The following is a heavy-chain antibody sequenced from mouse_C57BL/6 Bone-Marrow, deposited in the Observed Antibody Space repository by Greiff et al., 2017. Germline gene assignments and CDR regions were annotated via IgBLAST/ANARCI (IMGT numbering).Heavy chain of an antibody. CDR2: ISNGGGST. J-gene: IGHJ3*01. V-gene: IGHV5-12*01. CDR1: GFTFSDYY. Sequence: EVQLQESGGGLVQPGGSLKLSCAASGFTFSDYYMYWVRQTPEKRLEWVAYISNGGGSTYYPDTVKGRFTISRDNAKNTLYLQMSRLKSEDTAMYYCARQDGYGNYVGWFAYWGQGTLVTVSA. CDR3: ARQDGYGNYVGWFAY. D-gene: IGHD2-1*01.